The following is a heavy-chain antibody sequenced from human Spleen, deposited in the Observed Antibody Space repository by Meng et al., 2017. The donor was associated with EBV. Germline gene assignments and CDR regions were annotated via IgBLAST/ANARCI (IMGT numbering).Heavy chain of an antibody. CDR3: ASESGRGFTPDY. V-gene: IGHV1-69*01. J-gene: IGHJ4*02. D-gene: IGHD3-10*01. CDR1: GGTFRSDA. CDR2: LIPKSDAP. Sequence: VQWVQVGAEVKKPWSSVKVSCETSGGTFRSDAVSWVRQAPGQGLEWMGGLIPKSDAPYYAQKFQDRVTITADESTSTHYMDLSGLRSEDTAVYYCASESGRGFTPDYWGQGTLVTVSS.